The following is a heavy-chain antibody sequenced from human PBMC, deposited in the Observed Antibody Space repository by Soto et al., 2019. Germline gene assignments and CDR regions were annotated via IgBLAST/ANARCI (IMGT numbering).Heavy chain of an antibody. Sequence: QVQLVESGGGLVKPGGSLRLSCAASGFTFSDYYMSWIRQAPGKGLEWVSYISSSGSTIYYADSVKGRFTISRDNAKNPLYLQINSLRAEDTAVYYCARGGHYCSSTSCDGGEGYWGQGTLVTVSS. V-gene: IGHV3-11*01. CDR3: ARGGHYCSSTSCDGGEGY. J-gene: IGHJ4*02. CDR1: GFTFSDYY. CDR2: ISSSGSTI. D-gene: IGHD2-2*01.